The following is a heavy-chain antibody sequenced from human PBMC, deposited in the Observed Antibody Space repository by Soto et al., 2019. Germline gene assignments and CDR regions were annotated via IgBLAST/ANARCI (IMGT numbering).Heavy chain of an antibody. J-gene: IGHJ4*02. D-gene: IGHD3-22*01. CDR2: IWYDGSNK. Sequence: PGGSLRLSCAASGFTFSDYWMSWVRQAPGKGLEWVAVIWYDGSNKYYADSVKGRFTISRDNSKNTLYLQMNSLRAEDTAVYYCARDHPYYYDSSGSHFDYWGQGTLVT. V-gene: IGHV3-33*08. CDR1: GFTFSDYW. CDR3: ARDHPYYYDSSGSHFDY.